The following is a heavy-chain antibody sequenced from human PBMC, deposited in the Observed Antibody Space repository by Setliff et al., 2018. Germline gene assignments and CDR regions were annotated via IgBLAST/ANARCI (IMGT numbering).Heavy chain of an antibody. J-gene: IGHJ4*02. CDR1: GGSISSGTYY. D-gene: IGHD6-19*01. CDR3: ARAVRGSTGWYGPFDY. V-gene: IGHV4-61*02. Sequence: SETLSLTCTVSGGSISSGTYYWSWIRQPAGKGLEWIGRIFTSGSTNYNPSLKSRVTISVDTSKNQFSLNLSSVTAADTAVYYCARAVRGSTGWYGPFDYWGLGTLVTVSS. CDR2: IFTSGST.